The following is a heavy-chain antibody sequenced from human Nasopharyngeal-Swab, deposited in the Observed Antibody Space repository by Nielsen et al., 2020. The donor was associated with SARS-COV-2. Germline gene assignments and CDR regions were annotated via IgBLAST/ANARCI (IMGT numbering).Heavy chain of an antibody. J-gene: IGHJ4*02. CDR1: GLSVSSNY. V-gene: IGHV3-53*01. Sequence: GGSLRLFCAASGLSVSSNYMSWVRQAPGEGLEWVSIIYPGGSTYYADSVKGRFTISRDSSRNTLYLQMNSLTAEDTAVYYCARVLDGYNGFDYWGQGTLVTVSS. D-gene: IGHD5-24*01. CDR3: ARVLDGYNGFDY. CDR2: IYPGGST.